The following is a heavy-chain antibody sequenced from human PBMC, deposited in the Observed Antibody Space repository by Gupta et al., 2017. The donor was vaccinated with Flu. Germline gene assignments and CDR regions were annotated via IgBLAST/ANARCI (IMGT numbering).Heavy chain of an antibody. J-gene: IGHJ4*02. CDR2: ISSSSSYI. CDR1: RSPLRTYP. CDR3: ARSWDYDRRGFDY. Sequence: EVQLVESGGGLVKPGGSLALSCAASRSPLRTYPITCARQAPGKGLEWVSSISSSSSYIYYADSVKGRFTISRNGAKNSLYLQMNSLRAEDTAVYYCARSWDYDRRGFDYWGQGTLVIVSS. V-gene: IGHV3-21*01. D-gene: IGHD3-22*01.